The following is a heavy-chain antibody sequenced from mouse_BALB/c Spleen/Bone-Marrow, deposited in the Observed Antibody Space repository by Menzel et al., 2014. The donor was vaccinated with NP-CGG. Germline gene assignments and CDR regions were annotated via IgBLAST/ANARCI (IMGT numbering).Heavy chain of an antibody. V-gene: IGHV4-1*02. CDR3: ARPGYYGYQDV. J-gene: IGHJ1*01. CDR2: INPDSSTI. D-gene: IGHD1-2*01. Sequence: DVQLQESGGGLVQPGGSLKLSCAASGFDLSGYWMTWVRQAPGKGLEWIGEINPDSSTINYTPSLKDKFIISRDNAKNALFLQMSKVRSEDTALYYGARPGYYGYQDVWGAGTTVTVSS. CDR1: GFDLSGYW.